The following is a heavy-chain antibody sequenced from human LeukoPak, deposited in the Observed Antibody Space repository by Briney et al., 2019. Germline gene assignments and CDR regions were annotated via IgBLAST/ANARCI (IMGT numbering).Heavy chain of an antibody. CDR1: GRSFIGYY. D-gene: IGHD1/OR15-1a*01. CDR2: INHSGST. CDR3: ARTNNVFYYFDY. J-gene: IGHJ4*02. Sequence: SETLSLTCAVYGRSFIGYYWSWIRQPPGKGLEWIGEINHSGSTNYNPSLKSRVTTSVDTSKNQFSLKLSSLTAADTAVYYCARTNNVFYYFDYWGQGTLVTVSS. V-gene: IGHV4-34*01.